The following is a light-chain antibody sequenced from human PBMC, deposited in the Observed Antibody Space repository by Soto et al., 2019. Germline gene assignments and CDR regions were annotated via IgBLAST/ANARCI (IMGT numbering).Light chain of an antibody. V-gene: IGKV1-5*03. J-gene: IGKJ1*01. CDR3: QRYDSYPWS. CDR2: KAS. CDR1: QNIYHW. Sequence: DTHMTQSPSTLSASVGDRVTITCRASQNIYHWWAWYQQKPGKAPNLLIFKASTLESGVPSRFSGSGSGTEFTLTISSLQSNYFATYYCQRYDSYPWSCGQGTKLESK.